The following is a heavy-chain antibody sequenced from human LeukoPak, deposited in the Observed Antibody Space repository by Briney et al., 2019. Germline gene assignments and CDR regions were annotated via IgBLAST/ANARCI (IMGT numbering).Heavy chain of an antibody. CDR3: ARDFSLWFDY. V-gene: IGHV1-2*06. CDR2: INPNSGGT. Sequence: ASVKVSCKASGYTFTCYYMHWVRQAPGQELEWMGRINPNSGGTNYAQKFQGRVTMTRDTSIGTAYMEVSRLIYDDTAVYYCARDFSLWFDYWGQGTLVTVSS. J-gene: IGHJ4*02. CDR1: GYTFTCYY. D-gene: IGHD3-10*01.